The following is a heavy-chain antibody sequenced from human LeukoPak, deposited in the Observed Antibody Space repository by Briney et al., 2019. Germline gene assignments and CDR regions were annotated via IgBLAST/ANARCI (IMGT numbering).Heavy chain of an antibody. Sequence: SETLSLTCTVSGDSISTPSYWWGWMRQSPGKGLEWIGSIAYIGITSYNPSLRSRVTISVDTSKNQFSLQLTSVTAADTAVYYCARLPLDYSLDHWGQGTLVSVSS. CDR1: GDSISTPSYW. CDR2: IAYIGIT. D-gene: IGHD4-11*01. V-gene: IGHV4-39*01. J-gene: IGHJ4*02. CDR3: ARLPLDYSLDH.